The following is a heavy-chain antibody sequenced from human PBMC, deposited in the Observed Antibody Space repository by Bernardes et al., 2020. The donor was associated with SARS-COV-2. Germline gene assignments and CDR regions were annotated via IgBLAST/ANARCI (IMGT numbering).Heavy chain of an antibody. V-gene: IGHV5-51*01. CDR3: ARLVLYSSSWPNWFDP. J-gene: IGHJ5*02. D-gene: IGHD6-13*01. Sequence: GESLKISCKGSGYSFTSYWIGWVRQMPGKGLEWMGIIYPGDSDTRYSPSFQGQVTISADKSISTAYLQWSSLKASDTAMYYCARLVLYSSSWPNWFDPWGQGTLVTVSS. CDR2: IYPGDSDT. CDR1: GYSFTSYW.